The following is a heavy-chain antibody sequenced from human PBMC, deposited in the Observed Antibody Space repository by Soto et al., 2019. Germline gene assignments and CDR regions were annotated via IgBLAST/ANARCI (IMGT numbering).Heavy chain of an antibody. J-gene: IGHJ6*02. CDR2: ISYDGSNK. CDR3: ARDQVESGDYYYYYYGMDV. V-gene: IGHV3-30-3*01. D-gene: IGHD5-12*01. CDR1: GFTFSSYA. Sequence: QVQLVESGGGVVQPGRSLRLSCAASGFTFSSYAMHWVRQAPGKGLEWVAVISYDGSNKYYADSVKGRFTISRDNSKNTLYLQMNSLRAEDTAVYYCARDQVESGDYYYYYYGMDVWGQGTTVTVSS.